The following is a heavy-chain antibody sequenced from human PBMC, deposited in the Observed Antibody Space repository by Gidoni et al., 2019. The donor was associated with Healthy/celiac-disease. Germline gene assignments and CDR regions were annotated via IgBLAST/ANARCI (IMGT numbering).Heavy chain of an antibody. V-gene: IGHV3-33*01. D-gene: IGHD1-26*01. CDR3: AREGDSGSYSDY. Sequence: QVQLVESGGGVVQPGRSLRLSCAASGFTFSSYGMHWVRQAPGKGLEWVAVIWYDGSNKYYADSVKGRFTISRDNSKNTLYLQMNSLRAEDTAVYYCAREGDSGSYSDYWGQGTLVTVSS. CDR1: GFTFSSYG. CDR2: IWYDGSNK. J-gene: IGHJ4*02.